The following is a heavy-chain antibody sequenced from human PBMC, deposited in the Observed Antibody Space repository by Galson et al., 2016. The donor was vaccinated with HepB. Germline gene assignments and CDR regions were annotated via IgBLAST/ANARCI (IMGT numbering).Heavy chain of an antibody. CDR2: IYWDDDK. V-gene: IGHV2-5*02. J-gene: IGHJ2*01. Sequence: PALVKPTQTLTLTCTFSGFSLTTSGVGVGWIRQPPGKALEWLALIYWDDDKRYSPSLKSRLTITKDTSKNHVVLTMTNMDPVDTATYYCAHYIAVAVGHLGYYWYFDLWGRGTLVTVSS. CDR3: AHYIAVAVGHLGYYWYFDL. D-gene: IGHD6-19*01. CDR1: GFSLTTSGVG.